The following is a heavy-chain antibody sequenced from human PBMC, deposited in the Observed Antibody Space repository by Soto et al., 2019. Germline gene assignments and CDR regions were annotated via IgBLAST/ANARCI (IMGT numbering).Heavy chain of an antibody. CDR2: LNVGNGAT. CDR1: GYTFTSYP. Sequence: QVQLVQSGAEVKKPGASVKISCKASGYTFTSYPLHWVRQAPGQGLEWMGRLNVGNGATDYSQKFQGRVTFTRDTSARTAYMELSSLTSEDTAVYFCAREGEVCGGRCWTYSWSDPWGQGTLVSVSS. CDR3: AREGEVCGGRCWTYSWSDP. D-gene: IGHD2-21*01. V-gene: IGHV1-3*01. J-gene: IGHJ5*02.